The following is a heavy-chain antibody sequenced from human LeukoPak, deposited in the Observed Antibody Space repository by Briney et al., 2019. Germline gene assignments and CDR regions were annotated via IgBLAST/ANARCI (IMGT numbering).Heavy chain of an antibody. CDR1: GFTFNNYA. D-gene: IGHD2-2*02. Sequence: PGGSLGLSCAASGFTFNNYAMNWVRQAPGKGLEWVSHITGPGDRTYFADSVKGRFTMSRDNSRNTLYLQMNSLRAEDTAVYYCAKDSVAINRVYDAFDIWGQGTMVSVSS. J-gene: IGHJ3*02. CDR3: AKDSVAINRVYDAFDI. CDR2: ITGPGDRT. V-gene: IGHV3-23*01.